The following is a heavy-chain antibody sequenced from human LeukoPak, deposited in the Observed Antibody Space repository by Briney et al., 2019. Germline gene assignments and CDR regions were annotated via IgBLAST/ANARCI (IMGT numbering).Heavy chain of an antibody. CDR3: AKDKYNFWSGSNYYYMDV. CDR1: AITFSTYA. CDR2: ISGGAGST. Sequence: GGSLRLSCAASAITFSTYAMSWVRQAPGKGLECVSVISGGAGSTYYADSVKGRFTISRDNSKNTLYLQMNSVRAEDTAVYYCAKDKYNFWSGSNYYYMDVWGKGTTVTVSS. J-gene: IGHJ6*03. D-gene: IGHD3-3*01. V-gene: IGHV3-23*01.